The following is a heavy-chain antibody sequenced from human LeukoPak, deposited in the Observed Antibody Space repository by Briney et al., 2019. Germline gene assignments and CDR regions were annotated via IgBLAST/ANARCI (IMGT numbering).Heavy chain of an antibody. CDR2: ISGSGGST. Sequence: GGTLRLSCAASGFTFSGYGMNWVRQAPGKGLEWVSAISGSGGSTYYADSVKGRFTISRDNSKNTLYLHMNSLRAEDTAVYYCVLYGDYESPDGFDIWGQGTMVTVS. J-gene: IGHJ3*02. CDR3: VLYGDYESPDGFDI. V-gene: IGHV3-23*01. D-gene: IGHD4-17*01. CDR1: GFTFSGYG.